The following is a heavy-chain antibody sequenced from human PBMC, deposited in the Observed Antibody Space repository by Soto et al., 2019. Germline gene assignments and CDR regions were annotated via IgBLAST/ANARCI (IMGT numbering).Heavy chain of an antibody. V-gene: IGHV3-33*01. Sequence: QVQLVESGGGVVQPGRSLRLSCAASGFTFSSYGMHWVRQAPGKGLEWVAVIWYDGSNKYYADSVKGRFTISRDNSKNPLYMQMSGLRAEDTAVYYCAREGEHSGSWYYFDYWGEGTLVTV. CDR2: IWYDGSNK. CDR3: AREGEHSGSWYYFDY. CDR1: GFTFSSYG. J-gene: IGHJ4*02. D-gene: IGHD6-13*01.